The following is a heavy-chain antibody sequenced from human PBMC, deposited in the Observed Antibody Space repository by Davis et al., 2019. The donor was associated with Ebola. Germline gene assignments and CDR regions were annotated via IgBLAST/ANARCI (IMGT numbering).Heavy chain of an antibody. CDR1: GYSFTSYW. CDR3: ARMTYYDYFSPDP. Sequence: GESLKISCKGSGYSFTSYWISWVRQMPGKGLEWMGRIDPSDSYTNYSPSFQGHVTISADKSISTAYLQWSSLKALDTAMYYCARMTYYDYFSPDPWGQGTLVTVYS. V-gene: IGHV5-10-1*01. D-gene: IGHD3-16*01. J-gene: IGHJ5*02. CDR2: IDPSDSYT.